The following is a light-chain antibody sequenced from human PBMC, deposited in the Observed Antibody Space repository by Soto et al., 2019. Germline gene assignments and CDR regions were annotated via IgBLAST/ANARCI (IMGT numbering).Light chain of an antibody. CDR1: QSLSNTY. CDR2: GAS. V-gene: IGKV3-20*01. J-gene: IGKJ4*01. Sequence: EIVLTQFPGTLSLSPGERATLSCRASQSLSNTYLAWYQQKPGQPPRLLIYGASSRATDIPDRFSGSGSGTDFTLTIGRLEPEDFAVYYCQQYGTSPPVTFGGGTKVDIK. CDR3: QQYGTSPPVT.